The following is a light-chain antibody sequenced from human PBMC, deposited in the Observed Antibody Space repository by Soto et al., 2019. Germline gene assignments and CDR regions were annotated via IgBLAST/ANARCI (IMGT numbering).Light chain of an antibody. CDR1: SSDVGGYNY. J-gene: IGLJ2*01. Sequence: QSALTQPPSVSGSPGQSITISCTGTSSDVGGYNYVSWYQQHPGKAPKLMIYDVSKRPSGVPDRFSGSKSGNTASLTISGLQDEDEADYYCCSYAGSYTWIFGGGTKVTVL. CDR3: CSYAGSYTWI. V-gene: IGLV2-11*01. CDR2: DVS.